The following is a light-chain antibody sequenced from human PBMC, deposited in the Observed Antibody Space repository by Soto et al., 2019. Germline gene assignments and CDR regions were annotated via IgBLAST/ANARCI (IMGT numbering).Light chain of an antibody. V-gene: IGKV3-15*01. CDR1: QSVSTN. J-gene: IGKJ5*01. Sequence: VMTQSPSILSVSPGERSTLSFRASQSVSTNVAWYQQIPGQTPRLLIYGASTRATGIPVRFSGSGSGTEFTLTISSLQPEDFATYYCQQANSFPTFGQGTRLEI. CDR3: QQANSFPT. CDR2: GAS.